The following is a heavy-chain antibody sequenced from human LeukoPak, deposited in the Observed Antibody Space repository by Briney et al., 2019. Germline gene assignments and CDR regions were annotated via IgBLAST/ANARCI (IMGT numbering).Heavy chain of an antibody. CDR1: GGSISSYY. J-gene: IGHJ3*02. CDR2: IYTSGST. V-gene: IGHV4-4*07. Sequence: PSETLSLTCTVSGGSISSYYWSWIWQPAGKGLEWIGRIYTSGSTNYNPSLKSRVTMSVDTSKNQFSLKLSSVTAADTAVYYCARGPRITIFGVVKSGRAFDIWGQGTMVTVSS. CDR3: ARGPRITIFGVVKSGRAFDI. D-gene: IGHD3-3*01.